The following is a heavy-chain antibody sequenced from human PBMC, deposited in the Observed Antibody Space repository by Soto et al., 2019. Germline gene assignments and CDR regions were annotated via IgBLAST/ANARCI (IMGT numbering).Heavy chain of an antibody. V-gene: IGHV4-34*01. Sequence: SETLSLTCAVYGGSFSGYYWSWIRQPPGKGLEWIGEINHSGSTNYNPSLKSRVTISVDTSKNQFSLKLSSVTAADTAVYYCARDFLYYYDSSGYYYSYYYYGMDVWGQGTTVTVSS. J-gene: IGHJ6*02. CDR3: ARDFLYYYDSSGYYYSYYYYGMDV. D-gene: IGHD3-22*01. CDR1: GGSFSGYY. CDR2: INHSGST.